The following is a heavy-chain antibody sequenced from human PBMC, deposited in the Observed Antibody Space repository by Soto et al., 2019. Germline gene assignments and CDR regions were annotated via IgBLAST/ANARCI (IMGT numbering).Heavy chain of an antibody. Sequence: EASVKVSCKASGGTFSSYAISWVRQAPGQGLEWMGGIIPIFGTANYAQKFQGRVTITADESTSTAYVELSSLRSEDTAVYYCAAEIAARSSYYYYGMDVWGQGTTVTVSS. V-gene: IGHV1-69*13. CDR3: AAEIAARSSYYYYGMDV. J-gene: IGHJ6*02. CDR2: IIPIFGTA. CDR1: GGTFSSYA. D-gene: IGHD6-6*01.